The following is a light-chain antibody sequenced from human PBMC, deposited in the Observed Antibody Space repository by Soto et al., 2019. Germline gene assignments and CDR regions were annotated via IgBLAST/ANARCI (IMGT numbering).Light chain of an antibody. Sequence: ESVLTQSPATLSLSPGDRATLSCRASQSVSNSCFAWYQQKPGQAPRLLIYGVSSRATGIPDRFSGSGSGTDFTLTISRLEPEDFVVYYCQQYSSLPHTFGQGTKLEVK. CDR1: QSVSNSC. CDR3: QQYSSLPHT. CDR2: GVS. J-gene: IGKJ2*01. V-gene: IGKV3-20*01.